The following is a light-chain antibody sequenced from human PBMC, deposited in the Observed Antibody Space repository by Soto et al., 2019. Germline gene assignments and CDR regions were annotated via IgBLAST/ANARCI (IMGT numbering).Light chain of an antibody. CDR2: AAS. CDR1: QGISNY. Sequence: DRQMTHSPSAMSASVGERVTITCRASQGISNYLAWFQQKPGKVPKRLIYAASSLQSGVPSRFSGSGSGTEFTLTISSLQPDDFATYYCQQYNTYSTFGQGTRLEIK. V-gene: IGKV1-17*03. CDR3: QQYNTYST. J-gene: IGKJ5*01.